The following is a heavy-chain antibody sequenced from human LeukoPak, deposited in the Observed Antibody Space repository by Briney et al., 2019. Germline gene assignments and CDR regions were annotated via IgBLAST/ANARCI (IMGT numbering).Heavy chain of an antibody. Sequence: SVKVSCKASGGTFSSYAISWVRQAPGQGLEWMGGIIPTFGTANYAQKFQGRVTITTDESTSTAYMELSSLRSEDTAVYYCARLIVGATSSDAFDIWGQGTMVTVSS. CDR1: GGTFSSYA. CDR2: IIPTFGTA. J-gene: IGHJ3*02. CDR3: ARLIVGATSSDAFDI. V-gene: IGHV1-69*05. D-gene: IGHD1-26*01.